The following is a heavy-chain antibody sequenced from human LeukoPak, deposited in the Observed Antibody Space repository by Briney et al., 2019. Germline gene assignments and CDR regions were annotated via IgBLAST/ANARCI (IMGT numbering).Heavy chain of an antibody. CDR3: ARDLGSSGRGDY. J-gene: IGHJ4*02. D-gene: IGHD6-13*01. Sequence: PSETLSLTCTVSGGSISSYYWSWIRQPAGKGLEWIGRIYSSGSTNYNPSLKSRVTMSVDTSKNQFSLNLSSVTAADTAVYFCARDLGSSGRGDYWGQGTLVTVS. CDR1: GGSISSYY. V-gene: IGHV4-4*07. CDR2: IYSSGST.